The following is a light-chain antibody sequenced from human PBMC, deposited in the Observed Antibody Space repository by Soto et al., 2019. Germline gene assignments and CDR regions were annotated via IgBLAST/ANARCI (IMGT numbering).Light chain of an antibody. V-gene: IGKV4-1*01. CDR2: WAS. J-gene: IGKJ4*01. Sequence: DVVMTQSPDSLAVSLGERATINCKSSQSILYSSNNKNYLAWYQKKAGQAPKLLIYWASTRESGVPDRFSGSGSGTDFTLTISSLQAADVAVYYCQQYYETPLTFGGGTKVEIK. CDR3: QQYYETPLT. CDR1: QSILYSSNNKNY.